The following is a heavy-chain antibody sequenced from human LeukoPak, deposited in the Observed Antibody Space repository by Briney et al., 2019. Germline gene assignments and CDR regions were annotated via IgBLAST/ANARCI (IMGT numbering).Heavy chain of an antibody. J-gene: IGHJ6*03. Sequence: ASVKVFCKASGVTFTSYGISWVRQAPGRGLEWMGWISAYNGNTNYAQKLQGRVTMTTDTSTSTAYMELRSLRSDDTAVYYCAREVDGDYYYYMDVWGKGTTVTVSS. D-gene: IGHD4-17*01. CDR3: AREVDGDYYYYMDV. CDR2: ISAYNGNT. CDR1: GVTFTSYG. V-gene: IGHV1-18*01.